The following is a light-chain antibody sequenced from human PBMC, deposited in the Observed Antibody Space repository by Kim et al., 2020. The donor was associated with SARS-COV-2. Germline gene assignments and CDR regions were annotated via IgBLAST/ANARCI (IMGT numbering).Light chain of an antibody. CDR3: QSYDNDNHGV. Sequence: NFMLTQPHSVSESPGKTVSISCTRSSGSIASKYVQWYQRRPGSAPTTLIYGDDQRPSGVPDRFSASIDTSSNSASLIISGLKTEDEADYYCQSYDNDNHGVLGGGTQLTVL. V-gene: IGLV6-57*04. J-gene: IGLJ3*02. CDR2: GDD. CDR1: SGSIASKY.